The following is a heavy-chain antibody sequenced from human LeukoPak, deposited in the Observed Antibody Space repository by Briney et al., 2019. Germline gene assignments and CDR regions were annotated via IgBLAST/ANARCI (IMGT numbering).Heavy chain of an antibody. J-gene: IGHJ6*02. Sequence: GGSLRLSCAASGFTVSSNYMSWVRQAPGKGLEWVSVIYSGGSTYYADSVKGRFTISRDNSKNTLYLQMNSLGAEDTAVYYCATDFSGNSILYYYGLGVWGQGTTVTVSS. D-gene: IGHD2-15*01. V-gene: IGHV3-66*01. CDR2: IYSGGST. CDR3: ATDFSGNSILYYYGLGV. CDR1: GFTVSSNY.